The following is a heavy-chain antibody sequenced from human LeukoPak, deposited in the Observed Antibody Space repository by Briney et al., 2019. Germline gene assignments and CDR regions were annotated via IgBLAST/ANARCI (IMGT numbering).Heavy chain of an antibody. Sequence: SETLSLTCAVSGYSISSDYYWAWVRQAPGKGLEWIGSIYYSGSTYYNPSLKSRVTISVDTSKNQFSLKLSSVTAADTAVYYCASTEDDYGDYYWYFDLWGRGTLVTVSS. D-gene: IGHD4-17*01. CDR3: ASTEDDYGDYYWYFDL. J-gene: IGHJ2*01. CDR1: GYSISSDYY. V-gene: IGHV4-38-2*01. CDR2: IYYSGST.